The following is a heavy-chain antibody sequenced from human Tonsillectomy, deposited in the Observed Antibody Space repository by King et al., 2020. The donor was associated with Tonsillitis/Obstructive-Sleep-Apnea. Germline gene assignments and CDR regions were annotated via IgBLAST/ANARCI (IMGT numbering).Heavy chain of an antibody. D-gene: IGHD3-10*01. J-gene: IGHJ4*02. CDR3: TSPLYYYGCAYQNLDY. CDR2: IRDKANTYAT. Sequence: VQLVESGGGLVQPGGSLKLSCAASGFTFSDSAIHWVRQASGKGPEWVGRIRDKANTYATAYAASVKGRFTISRDDSKNTAYLQMNSLKTEDTAVYYCTSPLYYYGCAYQNLDYWGQGTLVTVSS. CDR1: GFTFSDSA. V-gene: IGHV3-73*01.